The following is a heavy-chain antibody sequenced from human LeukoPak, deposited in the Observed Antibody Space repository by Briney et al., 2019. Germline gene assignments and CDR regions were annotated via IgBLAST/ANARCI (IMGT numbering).Heavy chain of an antibody. CDR3: ARANRYDDRGYSPELRY. D-gene: IGHD3-16*01. V-gene: IGHV4-59*01. J-gene: IGHJ4*02. CDR1: GVSISSYY. Sequence: SETLSLTCTVSGVSISSYYWSWIRQPPGKGLEWIGYSYYSGSTNYNPSLKRRVTISVDTSKNQFSLKLSSVTAADTAVYYCARANRYDDRGYSPELRYWGQGTPVTVSS. CDR2: SYYSGST.